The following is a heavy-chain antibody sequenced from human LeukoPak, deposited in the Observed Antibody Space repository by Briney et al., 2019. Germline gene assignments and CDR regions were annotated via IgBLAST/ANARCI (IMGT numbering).Heavy chain of an antibody. V-gene: IGHV1-24*01. CDR3: ATGAGIVGATQGWQTIPTFDY. CDR1: GYTLTELS. J-gene: IGHJ4*02. CDR2: FDPEDGET. Sequence: ASVKVSCKVSGYTLTELSMHWVRQAPGKGLEWMGGFDPEDGETIYAQKFQGRVTMTEDTSTDTAYMELSSPRSEDTAVYYCATGAGIVGATQGWQTIPTFDYWGQGTLVTVSS. D-gene: IGHD1-26*01.